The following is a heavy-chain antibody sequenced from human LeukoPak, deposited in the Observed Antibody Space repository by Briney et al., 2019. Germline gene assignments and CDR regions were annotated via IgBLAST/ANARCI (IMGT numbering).Heavy chain of an antibody. CDR2: ISYDGSNK. J-gene: IGHJ4*02. Sequence: GGSLRLSCTASGFTFTSYSMHWVRQAPGKGLEWVAVISYDGSNKYYADSVTGRFTISRDNSKNALYLQMTSMRHEDTAVYYCERPPPGIAIPLDYLDYWGQGTLVTVSS. V-gene: IGHV3-30*04. CDR1: GFTFTSYS. CDR3: ERPPPGIAIPLDYLDY. D-gene: IGHD6-13*01.